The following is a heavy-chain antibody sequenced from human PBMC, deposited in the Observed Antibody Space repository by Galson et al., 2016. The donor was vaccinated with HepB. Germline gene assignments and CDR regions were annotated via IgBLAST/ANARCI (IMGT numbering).Heavy chain of an antibody. J-gene: IGHJ4*01. CDR2: ISGRTSSYI. CDR3: ARVSASGGYPPFSFDC. D-gene: IGHD1-26*01. V-gene: IGHV3-21*01. Sequence: SLRLSCAASGFTFSTYSMDWVRQAPGRGLEWVSSISGRTSSYIYYADSVRGRFTISRDDAKNSLYLQMNSLGAADTAVYYCARVSASGGYPPFSFDCWGHGTLVTVSS. CDR1: GFTFSTYS.